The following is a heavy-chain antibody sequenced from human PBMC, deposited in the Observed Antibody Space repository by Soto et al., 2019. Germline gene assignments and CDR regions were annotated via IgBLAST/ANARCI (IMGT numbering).Heavy chain of an antibody. CDR1: GFSLSTSGVG. Sequence: QITLKESGPTLVKPTQTLTLTCTFSGFSLSTSGVGVGWIRQPPGKALEWLALIYWDDDKRYSPPLKSRLTITKDTSKIQVVLTMTNMDPVDTATYYCAHSVWTNHIVYFFDIWGQGTMVTVSS. CDR3: AHSVWTNHIVYFFDI. J-gene: IGHJ3*02. D-gene: IGHD2-21*01. CDR2: IYWDDDK. V-gene: IGHV2-5*02.